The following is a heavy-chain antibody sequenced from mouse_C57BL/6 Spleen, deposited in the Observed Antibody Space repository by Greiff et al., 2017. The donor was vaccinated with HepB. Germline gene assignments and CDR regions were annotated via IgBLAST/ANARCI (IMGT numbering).Heavy chain of an antibody. J-gene: IGHJ1*03. CDR1: GYTFTSYW. CDR2: IHPSDSDT. CDR3: AIWGTTVVARGYFDV. D-gene: IGHD1-1*01. Sequence: QVHVKQSGAELVKPGASVKVSCKASGYTFTSYWMHWVKQRPGQGLEWIGRIHPSDSDTNYNQKFKGKATLTVDKSSSTAYMQLSSPTSEDSAVYYCAIWGTTVVARGYFDVWGTGTTVTVSS. V-gene: IGHV1-74*01.